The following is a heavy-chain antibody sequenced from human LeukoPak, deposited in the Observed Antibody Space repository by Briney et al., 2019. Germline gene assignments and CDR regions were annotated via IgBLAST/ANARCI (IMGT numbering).Heavy chain of an antibody. CDR1: GGSISSGDYY. D-gene: IGHD1-26*01. V-gene: IGHV4-30-4*01. Sequence: SETLSLTCTVSGGSISSGDYYWSWIRQPPGKGLEWIGYIYYSGSTYYNPSLKSRVTISVDTSKNQFSLKLSSVTAADTAVYYCARVSSGATTVDYWGQGTLVTVSS. CDR3: ARVSSGATTVDY. CDR2: IYYSGST. J-gene: IGHJ4*02.